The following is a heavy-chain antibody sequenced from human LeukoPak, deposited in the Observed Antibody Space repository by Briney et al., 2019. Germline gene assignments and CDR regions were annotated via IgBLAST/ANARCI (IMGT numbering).Heavy chain of an antibody. V-gene: IGHV3-21*01. Sequence: GGSLRLSCAASGFTFDDYGMSWVRQAPGKGLEWVSSISSSSSYIYYADSVKGRFTISRDNAKNSLYLQMNSLRAEDTAVYYCASKVGRAAAGSPSRHYWGQGTLVTVSS. D-gene: IGHD6-13*01. CDR2: ISSSSSYI. CDR1: GFTFDDYG. J-gene: IGHJ4*02. CDR3: ASKVGRAAAGSPSRHY.